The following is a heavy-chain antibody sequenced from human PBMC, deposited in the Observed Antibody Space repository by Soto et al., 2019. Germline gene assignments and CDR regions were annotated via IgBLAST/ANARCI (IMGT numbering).Heavy chain of an antibody. CDR2: ISSSSSYI. J-gene: IGHJ6*02. Sequence: GGSLRLSCAASGFTFSSYSMNWVRQAPGKGLEWVSSISSSSSYIYYADSVKGRFTISRDNAKNSLYLQMNSLRAEDTAVYYCARQHCSGGSCYTYYYYGMDVWGQGATVTVSS. V-gene: IGHV3-21*01. CDR1: GFTFSSYS. CDR3: ARQHCSGGSCYTYYYYGMDV. D-gene: IGHD2-15*01.